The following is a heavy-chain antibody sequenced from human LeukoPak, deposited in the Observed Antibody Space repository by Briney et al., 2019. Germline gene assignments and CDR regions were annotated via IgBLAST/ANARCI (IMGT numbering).Heavy chain of an antibody. D-gene: IGHD2-2*01. Sequence: TGGSLRLSCAASGFTVSSNYMSWVRQAPGKGLEWVSAISGSGGSTYYADSVKGRFTISRDNSKNTLYVEMNSLRAEDSAVYYCAKGTVVVPAPGNYMDVWGKGTTVTVSS. CDR2: ISGSGGST. CDR1: GFTVSSNY. J-gene: IGHJ6*03. V-gene: IGHV3-23*01. CDR3: AKGTVVVPAPGNYMDV.